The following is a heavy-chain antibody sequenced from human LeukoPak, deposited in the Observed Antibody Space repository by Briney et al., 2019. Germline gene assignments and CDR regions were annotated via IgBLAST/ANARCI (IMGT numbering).Heavy chain of an antibody. J-gene: IGHJ2*01. D-gene: IGHD3-22*01. CDR1: GGSLSSYY. Sequence: SETLSLTCTVSGGSLSSYYWSWIRQPPRKGLEWVGYIYYSGNTNYNSSLRSRVTISVDTSKNQFSLKLSSVTAADTAVYYCAREAGSDSSGYYYRNSDLWGRGTLVTVSS. CDR3: AREAGSDSSGYYYRNSDL. V-gene: IGHV4-59*01. CDR2: IYYSGNT.